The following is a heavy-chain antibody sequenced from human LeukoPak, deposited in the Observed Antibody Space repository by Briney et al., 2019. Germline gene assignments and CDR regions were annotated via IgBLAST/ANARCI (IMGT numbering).Heavy chain of an antibody. CDR3: AKDRGGWELLSVPCQH. CDR1: GFTVTSHY. Sequence: GGSLRLSCVVSGFTVTSHYMNWVRQAPGKGLEWVSVIYSGGSTFYADSVKGRFTISRDNSKNTLYLQMNSLRAEDTAVYYCAKDRGGWELLSVPCQHWGQGTLVTVSS. CDR2: IYSGGST. V-gene: IGHV3-53*01. D-gene: IGHD1-26*01. J-gene: IGHJ1*01.